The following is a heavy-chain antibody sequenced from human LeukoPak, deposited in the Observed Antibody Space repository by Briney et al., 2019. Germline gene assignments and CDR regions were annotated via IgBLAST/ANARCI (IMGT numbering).Heavy chain of an antibody. CDR1: GFTFSSYE. CDR3: ARDVSTPLDFSLDY. D-gene: IGHD2/OR15-2a*01. J-gene: IGHJ4*02. CDR2: ISSSGGLI. V-gene: IGHV3-48*03. Sequence: GGSLRLSCADSGFTFSSYEMHWVRHVPGKRLEWVSYISSSGGLIYYADSVKGRFTIARHNAKNSPYLHMNSLRAEDTAVYYCARDVSTPLDFSLDYWGQGTMVTVSS.